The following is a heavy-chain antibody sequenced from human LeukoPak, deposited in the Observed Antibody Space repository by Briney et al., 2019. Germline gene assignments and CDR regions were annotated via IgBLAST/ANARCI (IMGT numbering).Heavy chain of an antibody. D-gene: IGHD3-22*01. V-gene: IGHV1-69*05. CDR3: ASLGHYDSSGYYFDY. J-gene: IGHJ4*02. CDR2: IIPIFGTA. CDR1: GGTFSSYA. Sequence: ASVKVSCKASGGTFSSYAISWVRQAPGQGLEWMGGIIPIFGTANYAQKFQGRVTITTDESTSTAYMELSGLRSEDTAVYYCASLGHYDSSGYYFDYWGQGTLVTVSS.